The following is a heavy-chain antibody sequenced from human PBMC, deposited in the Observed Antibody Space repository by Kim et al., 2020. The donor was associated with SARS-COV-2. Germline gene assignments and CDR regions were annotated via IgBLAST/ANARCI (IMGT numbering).Heavy chain of an antibody. V-gene: IGHV3-23*01. J-gene: IGHJ6*02. CDR1: GFIFDTYA. Sequence: GGSLRLSCVASGFIFDTYAMSWVRQAPGKGLEWVSVISGDGINKFYADSVRGRFTIFRDNSENTLYLQMNSLRDEYTALYYCAKVLVMDGYYYYYYYSMDVWGQGTAVTVSS. D-gene: IGHD3-22*01. CDR3: AKVLVMDGYYYYYYYSMDV. CDR2: ISGDGINK.